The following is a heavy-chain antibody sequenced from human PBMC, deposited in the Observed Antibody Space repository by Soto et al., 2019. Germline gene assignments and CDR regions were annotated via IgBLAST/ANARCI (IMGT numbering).Heavy chain of an antibody. J-gene: IGHJ5*02. CDR1: GGTFSTYS. CDR3: ARGATHGSSWYFWFDP. V-gene: IGHV1-69*01. D-gene: IGHD6-13*01. Sequence: QMQLVQSGAEVRMPGSSVKVSCKASGGTFSTYSINWVRQAPGQGLEWMGGFIPLFGTTNYAQKFKGRVTITADESTSTASMELSSLRAEDAAVYYCARGATHGSSWYFWFDPWGQGTLVTVSS. CDR2: FIPLFGTT.